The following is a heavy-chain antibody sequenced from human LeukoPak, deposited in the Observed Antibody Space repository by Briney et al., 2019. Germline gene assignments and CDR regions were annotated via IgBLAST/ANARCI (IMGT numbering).Heavy chain of an antibody. CDR2: ISSTTSTI. V-gene: IGHV3-48*02. Sequence: GGSLRLSCAASGFTFSNYGMNWVRQAPGRGLEWVSYISSTTSTIYYADSVKGRFTISRDNAGNSLYLQMNSLRDEDTAVYFCARNPDWAYLDYWGQGALSPSPQ. D-gene: IGHD3-9*01. CDR3: ARNPDWAYLDY. CDR1: GFTFSNYG. J-gene: IGHJ4*02.